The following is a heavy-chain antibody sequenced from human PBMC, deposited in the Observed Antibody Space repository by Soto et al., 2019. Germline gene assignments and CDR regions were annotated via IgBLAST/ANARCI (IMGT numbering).Heavy chain of an antibody. CDR2: IYYSGST. Sequence: TLSLTCTVSGGSISSYYWSWIRQPPGKGLEWIGYIYYSGSTNYNPSLKSRVTISVDTSKNQFSLKLSSVTAADTAVYYCARNVDTDMIFDYWGQGTLVTVSS. D-gene: IGHD5-18*01. J-gene: IGHJ4*02. CDR3: ARNVDTDMIFDY. CDR1: GGSISSYY. V-gene: IGHV4-59*01.